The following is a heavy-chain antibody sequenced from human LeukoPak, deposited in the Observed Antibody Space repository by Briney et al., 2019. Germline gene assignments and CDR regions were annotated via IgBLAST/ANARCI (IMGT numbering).Heavy chain of an antibody. J-gene: IGHJ5*02. Sequence: SETLSLTCTVSGGSISRYYWSWIRQPAGKGLEWIGRIYTSGSTNYNPSLKSRVTMSVDTSKNQFSLKLSSVTAADTAVYYCARTLGYCSSTSCYRLDPWGQGTLVTVSS. D-gene: IGHD2-2*01. CDR3: ARTLGYCSSTSCYRLDP. CDR2: IYTSGST. CDR1: GGSISRYY. V-gene: IGHV4-4*07.